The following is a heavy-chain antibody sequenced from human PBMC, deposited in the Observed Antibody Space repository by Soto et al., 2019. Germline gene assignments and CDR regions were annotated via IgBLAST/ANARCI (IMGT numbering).Heavy chain of an antibody. CDR3: AGLGYSSQDY. J-gene: IGHJ4*02. D-gene: IGHD5-18*01. V-gene: IGHV3-23*01. CDR2: ISGSGDDT. CDR1: GFRFASFA. Sequence: GGSLRLSCAASGFRFASFALSWVRQAPGKGLEWVSAISGSGDDTDYTASVKGRFTISRDNSKNTLYLQMNSLRADDTAVYYCAGLGYSSQDYWGQGTLVTVSS.